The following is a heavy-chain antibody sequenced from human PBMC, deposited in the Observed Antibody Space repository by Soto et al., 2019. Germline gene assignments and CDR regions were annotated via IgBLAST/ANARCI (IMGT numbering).Heavy chain of an antibody. CDR1: GFTFGGYV. Sequence: PGGSLRLSCAASGFTFGGYVMHWVRQSPGKGLEWVAVISYDGSNKYYADSVKGRFTISRDNSKNTLYLQMNSLRAEDTAVYYCAKDQSPYSSSDEHYYYGMDVWGQGTTVTVSS. V-gene: IGHV3-30*18. J-gene: IGHJ6*02. CDR3: AKDQSPYSSSDEHYYYGMDV. CDR2: ISYDGSNK. D-gene: IGHD6-13*01.